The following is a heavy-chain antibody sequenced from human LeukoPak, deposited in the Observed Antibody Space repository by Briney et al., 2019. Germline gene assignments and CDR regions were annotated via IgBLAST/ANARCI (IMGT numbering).Heavy chain of an antibody. CDR3: ARHRRDNSVDVGDY. Sequence: GGSLKISCKGSGYSFTSYWIGWVRQVPGKGLEWMGIIYPGDSDTRYSPSFQGQVTISADKSISTAYLQWSSLKASDTAMYYCARHRRDNSVDVGDYWGQGTLVTVSS. CDR2: IYPGDSDT. V-gene: IGHV5-51*01. J-gene: IGHJ4*02. CDR1: GYSFTSYW. D-gene: IGHD3-22*01.